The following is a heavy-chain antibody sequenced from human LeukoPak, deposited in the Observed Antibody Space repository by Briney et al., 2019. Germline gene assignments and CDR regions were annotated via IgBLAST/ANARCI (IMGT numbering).Heavy chain of an antibody. Sequence: ASVKVSCKASGYTFTSYGISWVRQAPGQGREWMGWISAYNGNTNYAQKLQGRVTMTTDTSTSTAYMELRSLRSDDTAVYYCARDQSYYYDSSGYYLDDYWGQGTLVTVSS. J-gene: IGHJ4*02. D-gene: IGHD3-22*01. CDR2: ISAYNGNT. CDR1: GYTFTSYG. V-gene: IGHV1-18*01. CDR3: ARDQSYYYDSSGYYLDDY.